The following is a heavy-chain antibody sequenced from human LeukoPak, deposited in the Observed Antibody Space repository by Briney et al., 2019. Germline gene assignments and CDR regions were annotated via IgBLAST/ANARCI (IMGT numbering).Heavy chain of an antibody. Sequence: SETLSLTCAVYGGSFSGYYWSWIRQPPGKGLEWIGEINHSGSTNYNPSLKSRVTISVDTSKNQFSLKLSSVTAADTAVYYCAREGLRRDGYKFDYWGKGTLVTVSS. V-gene: IGHV4-34*01. CDR3: AREGLRRDGYKFDY. CDR1: GGSFSGYY. D-gene: IGHD5-24*01. CDR2: INHSGST. J-gene: IGHJ4*02.